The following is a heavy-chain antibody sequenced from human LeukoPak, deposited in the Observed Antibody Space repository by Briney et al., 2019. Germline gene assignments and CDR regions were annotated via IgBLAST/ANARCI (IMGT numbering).Heavy chain of an antibody. V-gene: IGHV3-30-3*01. CDR3: ARTVVVTAILGY. D-gene: IGHD2-21*02. Sequence: PGGSLRLTCAASGFTFSSYAMSWVRQAPGKGLEWVAVISYDGSNKYYADSVKGRFTISRDNSKNTLYLQMNSLRAEDTAVYYCARTVVVTAILGYWGQGTLVTVSS. CDR1: GFTFSSYA. CDR2: ISYDGSNK. J-gene: IGHJ4*02.